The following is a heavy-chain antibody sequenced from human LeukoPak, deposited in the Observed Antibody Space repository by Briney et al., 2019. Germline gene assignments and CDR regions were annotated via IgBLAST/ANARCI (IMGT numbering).Heavy chain of an antibody. CDR2: IKQDGSEE. CDR1: GFTFSYYW. V-gene: IGHV3-7*01. J-gene: IGHJ4*02. Sequence: GALRLSCAASGFTFSYYWMSWVRQAPGKGLEWVANIKQDGSEEYYVDSVKGRFTISRDNAKNSLYLQMNSLRAEDTAVYYCARDISWKGVDYWGQGTLVTVSS. CDR3: ARDISWKGVDY. D-gene: IGHD6-13*01.